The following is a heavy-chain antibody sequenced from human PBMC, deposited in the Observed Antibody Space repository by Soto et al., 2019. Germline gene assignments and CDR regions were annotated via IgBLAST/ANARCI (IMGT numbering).Heavy chain of an antibody. CDR2: IIPILGIA. J-gene: IGHJ4*02. D-gene: IGHD6-13*01. CDR1: GGTFSSYT. CDR3: ASLATADTLDY. V-gene: IGHV1-69*02. Sequence: QVQLVQSGAEVKKPGSSVKVSCKASGGTFSSYTISWVRQAPGQGLECMGRIIPILGIANYAQKCQGRVTITADKSTSTAYMELSSVRSEDTAVYYCASLATADTLDYWGQGALVSFSA.